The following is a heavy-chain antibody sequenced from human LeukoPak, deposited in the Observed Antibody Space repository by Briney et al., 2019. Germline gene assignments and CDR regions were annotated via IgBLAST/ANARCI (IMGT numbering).Heavy chain of an antibody. D-gene: IGHD3-22*01. CDR1: GFTFSNYA. J-gene: IGHJ4*02. CDR3: ARTAGDSSGYYHDY. CDR2: ISSDVSNK. V-gene: IGHV3-30-3*01. Sequence: GGSLRLSCAASGFTFSNYAMHWVRQTPGKGLEWVAVISSDVSNKYYADSVKGRFTISRDNSKNTLYLQMSSLRAEDTAVYYCARTAGDSSGYYHDYWGQGTLVTVSS.